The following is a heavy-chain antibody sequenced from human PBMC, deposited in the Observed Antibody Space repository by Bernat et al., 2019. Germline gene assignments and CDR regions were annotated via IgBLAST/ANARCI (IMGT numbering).Heavy chain of an antibody. Sequence: VQLVESGGGLVKPGGSLRLSCAASGFTFSDYYMSWIRQAPGKGLGWVSYISSSGGNIDYADSMKGRFTISRDNAKKSIYLQMNSLRAEDTAMYYCARYTYAFDIWGQGTMVTVSS. CDR1: GFTFSDYY. D-gene: IGHD2-2*02. CDR2: ISSSGGNI. V-gene: IGHV3-11*01. CDR3: ARYTYAFDI. J-gene: IGHJ3*02.